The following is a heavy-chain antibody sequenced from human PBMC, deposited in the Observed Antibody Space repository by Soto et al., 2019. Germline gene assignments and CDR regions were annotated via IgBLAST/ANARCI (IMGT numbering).Heavy chain of an antibody. CDR2: IYYSGST. Sequence: SETLSLTCTVSCGSISSGGYYWSWIRQHPGKGLEWIGYIYYSGSTYYNPSLKSRVTISVDTSKNQFSLKLSSVTAADTAVYYCASSRPITMIVVWGQGTLVTVSS. D-gene: IGHD3-22*01. CDR3: ASSRPITMIVV. V-gene: IGHV4-31*03. CDR1: CGSISSGGYY. J-gene: IGHJ4*02.